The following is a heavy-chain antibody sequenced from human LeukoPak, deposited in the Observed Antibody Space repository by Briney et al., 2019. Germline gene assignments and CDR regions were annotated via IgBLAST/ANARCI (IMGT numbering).Heavy chain of an antibody. CDR3: ARGDYYDSSGSRVPWFDP. Sequence: ASVKVSFKASGYTFTGYYMHWVRQAPGQGLEWMGWINPNSGGTNYAQKFQGRVTMTRDTSISTAYMELSRLRSDDTAVYYCARGDYYDSSGSRVPWFDPWGQGTLVTVSS. V-gene: IGHV1-2*02. CDR2: INPNSGGT. CDR1: GYTFTGYY. J-gene: IGHJ5*02. D-gene: IGHD3-22*01.